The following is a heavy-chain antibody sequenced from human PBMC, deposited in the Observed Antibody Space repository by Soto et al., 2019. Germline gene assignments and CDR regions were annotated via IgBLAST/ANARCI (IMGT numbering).Heavy chain of an antibody. Sequence: QVQLVESGGGVVQPGRSLRLSCVGTGFTFSNYGMHWVRQAPGKGLEWVAFISHDGTKKYYVDSVKGRFTISRDNSKKTLYVQMDSLRPEDTAVYYCAKQGGVPAVDSWGQGTLVTVSS. D-gene: IGHD3-16*01. CDR1: GFTFSNYG. CDR2: ISHDGTKK. V-gene: IGHV3-30*18. J-gene: IGHJ5*01. CDR3: AKQGGVPAVDS.